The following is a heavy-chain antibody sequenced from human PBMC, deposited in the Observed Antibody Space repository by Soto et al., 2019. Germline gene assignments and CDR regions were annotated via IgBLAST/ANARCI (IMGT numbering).Heavy chain of an antibody. CDR1: GGSISSYY. J-gene: IGHJ6*02. CDR3: ARDLWGYCGTDCYPLDV. Sequence: QVQLQESGPGLVKPSETLSLTCTVSGGSISSYYWSWIRQPPGKGLELVGYMYNTGSTVYNPSLTSRVTISVATSTNKFSLKLNAVTAADTAVYYCARDLWGYCGTDCYPLDVWGQGTTVTVSS. D-gene: IGHD2-21*02. CDR2: MYNTGST. V-gene: IGHV4-59*01.